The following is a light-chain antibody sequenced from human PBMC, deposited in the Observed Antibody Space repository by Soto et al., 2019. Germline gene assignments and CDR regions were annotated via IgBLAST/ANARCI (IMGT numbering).Light chain of an antibody. Sequence: EIVMTQSPATLSVSPGERASLSCRASQSVGSKLAWYQHKPGQAPRLLIYDASTTATGFPARFSGSGSGKEFTLTISSLQPEDFAVYYCQQYNNWPPFTFGPGTKVDIK. CDR3: QQYNNWPPFT. CDR1: QSVGSK. J-gene: IGKJ3*01. V-gene: IGKV3-15*01. CDR2: DAS.